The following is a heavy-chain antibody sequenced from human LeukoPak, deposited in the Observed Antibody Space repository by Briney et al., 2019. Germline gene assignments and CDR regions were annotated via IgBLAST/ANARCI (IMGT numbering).Heavy chain of an antibody. D-gene: IGHD3/OR15-3a*01. CDR3: AKGSDFHVDV. CDR1: GFTVSSND. Sequence: GGSLRLSCAASGFTVSSNDMSWVRQAPGKGLECISVIYSGGSTDYADSVKGRLTISRDNSKNTLYLQMNSLRVEDTAVYYCAKGSDFHVDVWGKGTTVTSSS. J-gene: IGHJ6*04. V-gene: IGHV3-53*05. CDR2: IYSGGST.